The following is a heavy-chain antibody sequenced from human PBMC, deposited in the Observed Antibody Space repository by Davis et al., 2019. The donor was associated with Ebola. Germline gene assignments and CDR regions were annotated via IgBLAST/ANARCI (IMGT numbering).Heavy chain of an antibody. D-gene: IGHD2-15*01. J-gene: IGHJ4*02. CDR1: GGSISSYY. Sequence: MPSETLSLTCTVSGGSISSYYWSWIRQPPGKGLEWIGYIYHSGNAYYSPSLKSRVTISVDTSKNQFSLKLSSVTAADTAIYYCVRRRLQQTYDSWGQGALVTVSS. V-gene: IGHV4-59*08. CDR2: IYHSGNA. CDR3: VRRRLQQTYDS.